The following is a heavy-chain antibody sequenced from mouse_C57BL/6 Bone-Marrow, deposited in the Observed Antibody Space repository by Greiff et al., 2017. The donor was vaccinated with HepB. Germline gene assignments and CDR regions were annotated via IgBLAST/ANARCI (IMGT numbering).Heavy chain of an antibody. D-gene: IGHD2-3*01. CDR1: GFTFSSYA. V-gene: IGHV5-4*01. CDR3: ARDERGWLLEGAD. J-gene: IGHJ3*01. CDR2: ISDGGSYT. Sequence: EVQGVESGGGLVKPGGSLKLSCAASGFTFSSYAMSWVRQTPEKRLEWVATISDGGSYTYYPDNVKGRFTISRDNAKNNLYLQMSHLKSEDTAMYYCARDERGWLLEGADWGQGTLVTVSA.